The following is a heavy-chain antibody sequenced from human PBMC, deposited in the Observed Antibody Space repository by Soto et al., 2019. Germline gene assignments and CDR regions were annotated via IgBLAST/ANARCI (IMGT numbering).Heavy chain of an antibody. J-gene: IGHJ6*02. Sequence: SETLSLTCTVSGGSISSHYWSWVRQAQGKGLEWIGHIYYRGSTTYNPSLRSRSTLSVDTSNNQFSLKLNSVTTADTAVYYCARDGREASGMDVWGQGTKVTVSS. CDR3: ARDGREASGMDV. D-gene: IGHD1-26*01. V-gene: IGHV4-59*11. CDR2: IYYRGST. CDR1: GGSISSHY.